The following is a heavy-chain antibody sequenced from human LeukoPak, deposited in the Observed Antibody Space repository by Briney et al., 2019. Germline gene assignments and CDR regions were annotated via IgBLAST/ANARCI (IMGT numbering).Heavy chain of an antibody. CDR1: GYTFTSYD. CDR3: VQGITMVRGVTYYYYGMDV. Sequence: ASVKVSCKASGYTFTSYDINWVRQATGQGLEWMGWMNPNSGNTGYAQKFQGRVTMTRNTSISTAYMELSSLRSEDTAVYYCVQGITMVRGVTYYYYGMDVWGQGTTVTVSS. J-gene: IGHJ6*02. V-gene: IGHV1-8*01. CDR2: MNPNSGNT. D-gene: IGHD3-10*01.